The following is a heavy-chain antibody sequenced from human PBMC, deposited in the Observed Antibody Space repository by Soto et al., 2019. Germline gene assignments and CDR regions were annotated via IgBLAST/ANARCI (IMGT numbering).Heavy chain of an antibody. CDR1: GGSISSYY. CDR2: IYTSGST. Sequence: SETLSLTCTVSGGSISSYYWSWIRQPARKGLEWIGRIYTSGSTNYNPSLKSRVTMSVDTSKNQFSLKLIYVTAPDTAVYYCARGGRCLEWSQTNSYGMDGWGQGTRVTVS. D-gene: IGHD3-3*01. J-gene: IGHJ6*01. V-gene: IGHV4-4*07. CDR3: ARGGRCLEWSQTNSYGMDG.